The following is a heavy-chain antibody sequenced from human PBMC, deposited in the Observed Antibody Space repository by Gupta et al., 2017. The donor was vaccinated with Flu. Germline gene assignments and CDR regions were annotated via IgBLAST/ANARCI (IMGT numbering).Heavy chain of an antibody. CDR2: TSGSGGST. CDR3: AKDRNIAAPRGVHCFDY. V-gene: IGHV3-23*01. J-gene: IGHJ4*02. D-gene: IGHD6-13*01. Sequence: EVQLLDSGGGLVQPGGSLRLSWAASGFTFSRYAMSWVRQAPGKGLEWVSATSGSGGSTYYADSVKGRFTISRDNFKNTLYLQMNSLRAEDTAVYYCAKDRNIAAPRGVHCFDYWGQGTLVTVSS. CDR1: GFTFSRYA.